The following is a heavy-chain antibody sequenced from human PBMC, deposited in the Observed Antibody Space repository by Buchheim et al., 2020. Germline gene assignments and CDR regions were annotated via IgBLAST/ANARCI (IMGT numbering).Heavy chain of an antibody. D-gene: IGHD3-16*02. V-gene: IGHV3-21*01. CDR1: GFTFSSYS. Sequence: EVQLVESGGGLVKPGGSLRFSCAASGFTFSSYSMNWVRQAPGKGLEWVSSISSSSSYIYYADSVKGRFTISRDNAKNSLYLQMNSLRAEDTAVYYCARDSGDDYIWGSYRFYWGQGTL. CDR3: ARDSGDDYIWGSYRFY. J-gene: IGHJ4*02. CDR2: ISSSSSYI.